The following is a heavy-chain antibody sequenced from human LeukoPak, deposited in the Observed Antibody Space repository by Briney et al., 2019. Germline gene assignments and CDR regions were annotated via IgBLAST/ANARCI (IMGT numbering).Heavy chain of an antibody. D-gene: IGHD3-16*01. CDR3: ARFGVDYDMDV. J-gene: IGHJ6*02. V-gene: IGHV4-59*01. CDR2: IYYTGRA. CDR1: GGYISGYY. Sequence: SETLSLTCTVSGGYISGYYWTWIRQPPGKGLEWIGQIYYTGRADYNPSLKSRITISVDTSKNQISLRLSSVTAADTAIYYCARFGVDYDMDVWGQGTTVTVSS.